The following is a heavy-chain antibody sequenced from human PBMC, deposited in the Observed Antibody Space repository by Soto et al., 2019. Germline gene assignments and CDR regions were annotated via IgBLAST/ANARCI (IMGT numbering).Heavy chain of an antibody. V-gene: IGHV1-3*01. J-gene: IGHJ4*02. CDR3: ARAYYTTSSGWGYYFDY. D-gene: IGHD6-19*01. CDR1: GYTFTSYA. CDR2: INAGNGNT. Sequence: ASVKVSCKASGYTFTSYAMHWVRQAPGQRLEWMGWINAGNGNTKYSQKFQGRVTITRDTSASTAYMELSSLRSEDTAVYYCARAYYTTSSGWGYYFDYWGQGTLVIVSS.